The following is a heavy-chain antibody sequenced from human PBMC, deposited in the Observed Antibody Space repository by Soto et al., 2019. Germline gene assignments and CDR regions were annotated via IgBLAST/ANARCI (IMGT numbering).Heavy chain of an antibody. CDR2: VNPSGGNT. V-gene: IGHV1-46*01. CDR1: GYSFTAYF. CDR3: ARAPYSSSSFFFDY. D-gene: IGHD6-6*01. Sequence: QVQVVQFGTEVKKPGASVKISCKASGYSFTAYFMHWVRQAPGQGLEWMGIVNPSGGNTNYAQKFQGRVTMTWDTSTSTVYMELSSLTSDDTAVYYCARAPYSSSSFFFDYWGQGTLVTVSS. J-gene: IGHJ4*02.